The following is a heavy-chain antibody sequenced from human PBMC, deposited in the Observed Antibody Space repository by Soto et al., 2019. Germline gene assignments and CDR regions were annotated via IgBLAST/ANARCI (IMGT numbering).Heavy chain of an antibody. CDR3: TREAGDGYNYGSY. D-gene: IGHD5-12*01. J-gene: IGHJ4*02. V-gene: IGHV3-49*04. CDR1: GFTFGDYA. CDR2: IRTKPYGGTT. Sequence: GGSLRLSCTASGFTFGDYAMSWVRQAPGKGLEWVGFIRTKPYGGTTEYAASVKGRFTISRDDSKSIAYLQMNSLNTEDTAVYYCTREAGDGYNYGSYWGQGTLVTVSS.